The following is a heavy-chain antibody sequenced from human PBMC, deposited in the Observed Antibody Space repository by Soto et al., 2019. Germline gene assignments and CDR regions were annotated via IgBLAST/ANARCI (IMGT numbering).Heavy chain of an antibody. Sequence: EVQLLESGGGLVQPGGSLRLSCAASGFTFSSYAMSWVRQAPGKGLEWVSAISGSGGSTYYADSVKGRFTISRDNSKNTLYLQMNSLRAEDTAVYYCAKDRGGSDSVRIRFFDYWGQGTLVTVSS. D-gene: IGHD2-15*01. CDR3: AKDRGGSDSVRIRFFDY. J-gene: IGHJ4*02. CDR1: GFTFSSYA. CDR2: ISGSGGST. V-gene: IGHV3-23*01.